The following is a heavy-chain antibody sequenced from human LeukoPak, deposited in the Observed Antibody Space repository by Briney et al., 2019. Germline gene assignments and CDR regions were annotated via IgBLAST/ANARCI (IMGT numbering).Heavy chain of an antibody. D-gene: IGHD2-21*02. J-gene: IGHJ6*02. CDR2: IHYSGST. CDR3: ARHETWATATNPHYYYYYGMDV. V-gene: IGHV4-59*08. Sequence: SETLSLTCTVSGGSISSYYWSWMRQPPGKGLEWIGYIHYSGSTNCNPSLKSRVTISVDTSKNQFSLKLSSVTAADTAVYYCARHETWATATNPHYYYYYGMDVWGQGTTVTVSS. CDR1: GGSISSYY.